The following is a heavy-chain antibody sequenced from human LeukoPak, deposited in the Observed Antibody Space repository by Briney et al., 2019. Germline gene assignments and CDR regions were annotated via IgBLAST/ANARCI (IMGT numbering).Heavy chain of an antibody. Sequence: PGGSLRLSCAASGFTFSSYWTSWVRQAPGKGLEWVANIKQDGSEKYYVDSVKGRFTISRDNAKNSLYLQMNSLRAEDTAVYYCAAQIGDAFDIWGQGTMVTVSS. D-gene: IGHD3-10*01. CDR2: IKQDGSEK. V-gene: IGHV3-7*01. J-gene: IGHJ3*02. CDR3: AAQIGDAFDI. CDR1: GFTFSSYW.